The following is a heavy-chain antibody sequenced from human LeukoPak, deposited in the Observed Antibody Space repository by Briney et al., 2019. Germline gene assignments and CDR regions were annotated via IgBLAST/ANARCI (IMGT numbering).Heavy chain of an antibody. CDR1: GFTFSSYE. V-gene: IGHV3-48*03. J-gene: IGHJ6*04. CDR2: ISSSGSTI. CDR3: AELGITMIGGV. Sequence: GSLRLSCSASGFTFSSYEMNWVRQAPGKGLEWVSYISSSGSTIYYADSVKGRFTISRDNAKNSLYLQMNSLRAEDTAVYYCAELGITMIGGVWGKGTTVTISS. D-gene: IGHD3-10*02.